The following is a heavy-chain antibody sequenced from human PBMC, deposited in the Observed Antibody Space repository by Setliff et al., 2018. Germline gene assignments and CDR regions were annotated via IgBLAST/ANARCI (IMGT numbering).Heavy chain of an antibody. D-gene: IGHD6-19*01. J-gene: IGHJ4*02. CDR2: INTNTGNP. CDR3: ARLSSSGWYPLYFDY. Sequence: ASVKVSCKASGYTFTSYAMNWVRQAPGQGLEWMGWINTNTGNPTYAQGFTGRFVFSLDTSVSTAYLQISSLKAEDTSVYYCARLSSSGWYPLYFDYWGQGTLVTVSS. CDR1: GYTFTSYA. V-gene: IGHV7-4-1*02.